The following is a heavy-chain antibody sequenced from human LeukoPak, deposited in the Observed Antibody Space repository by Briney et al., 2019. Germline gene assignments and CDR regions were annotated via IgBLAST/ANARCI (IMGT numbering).Heavy chain of an antibody. CDR2: IYYSGST. Sequence: PSETLSLTCTVSGGSISSYYWSWIRQHPAKGLEWIGYIYYSGSTNYNPALKSRVTISVDTSKNHFSLKLSSVTAADTAVYYCARVRSTYYDSSGYQYYFDYWGQGTLVTVSS. D-gene: IGHD3-22*01. CDR3: ARVRSTYYDSSGYQYYFDY. CDR1: GGSISSYY. J-gene: IGHJ4*02. V-gene: IGHV4-59*01.